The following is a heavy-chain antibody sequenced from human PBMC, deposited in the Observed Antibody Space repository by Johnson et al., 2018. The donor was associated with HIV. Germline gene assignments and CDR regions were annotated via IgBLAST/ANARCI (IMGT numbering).Heavy chain of an antibody. CDR1: GFTFSSYA. CDR3: AVLTTGGLRVGNFDI. D-gene: IGHD1-1*01. V-gene: IGHV3-30*04. J-gene: IGHJ3*02. Sequence: QVQLVESGGGLVKPGGSLRLSCAASGFTFSSYALHWVRQAPGKGLEWVAVISYDGSNKYYADSVKGRFTISRDNSKNTLYLQMNSLRAEDTAVYYCAVLTTGGLRVGNFDIWGQGTMVTVSS. CDR2: ISYDGSNK.